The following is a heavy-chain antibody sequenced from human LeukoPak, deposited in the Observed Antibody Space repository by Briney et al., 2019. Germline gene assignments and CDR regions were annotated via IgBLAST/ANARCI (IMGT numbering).Heavy chain of an antibody. Sequence: SETLSLTYTVSGGSISSYYWSWIRQPPGKRLEWIGYIYYSGSTNYNPSLKSRVTISVDTSKNHFSLKLSSVTAADTAVYYCARITMAGNYYYYMDVWGKGTTVTVSS. CDR3: ARITMAGNYYYYMDV. V-gene: IGHV4-59*01. J-gene: IGHJ6*03. CDR2: IYYSGST. CDR1: GGSISSYY. D-gene: IGHD6-19*01.